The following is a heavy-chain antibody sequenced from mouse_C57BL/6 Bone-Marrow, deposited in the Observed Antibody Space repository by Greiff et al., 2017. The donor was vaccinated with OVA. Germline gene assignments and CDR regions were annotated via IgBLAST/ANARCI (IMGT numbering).Heavy chain of an antibody. Sequence: VQLQQPGAELVKPGASVKLSCKASGYTFTSYWMHWVKQRPGQGLEWIGMIHPNSGSTNYNEKFKSKATLTVDKSSSKAYMQLSSLTSEDSAVYYCARWLLWAMDYWGQGTSVTVSS. CDR3: ARWLLWAMDY. CDR2: IHPNSGST. CDR1: GYTFTSYW. J-gene: IGHJ4*01. D-gene: IGHD1-1*02. V-gene: IGHV1-64*01.